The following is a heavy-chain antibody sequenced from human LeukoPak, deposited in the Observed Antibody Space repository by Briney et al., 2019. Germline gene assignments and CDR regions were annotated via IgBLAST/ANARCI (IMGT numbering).Heavy chain of an antibody. J-gene: IGHJ4*02. Sequence: GGSLRLSCAASGFTFSSYGMHWVRQAPGKGLEWVASIRFDGSHKSYADSVKGRFTISRDNSKNTLYLQMNSLRAEDTAVYYCARVSASYYPFDYWGQGTLVTVSS. CDR1: GFTFSSYG. V-gene: IGHV3-30*02. D-gene: IGHD3-10*01. CDR2: IRFDGSHK. CDR3: ARVSASYYPFDY.